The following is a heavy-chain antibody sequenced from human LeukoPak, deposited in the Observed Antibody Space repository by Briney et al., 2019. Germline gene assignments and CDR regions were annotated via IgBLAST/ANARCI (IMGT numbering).Heavy chain of an antibody. Sequence: SVKVSCKASGGTFSSYAISWVRQAPGQGLEWVGGIILIFGTANYAQKFQGRVTITADESTSTAYMELSSLRSEDTAVYYSARGKTIFGVVIRDYYYYMDVWGKGTTVTVSS. CDR2: IILIFGTA. V-gene: IGHV1-69*13. CDR3: ARGKTIFGVVIRDYYYYMDV. J-gene: IGHJ6*03. CDR1: GGTFSSYA. D-gene: IGHD3-3*01.